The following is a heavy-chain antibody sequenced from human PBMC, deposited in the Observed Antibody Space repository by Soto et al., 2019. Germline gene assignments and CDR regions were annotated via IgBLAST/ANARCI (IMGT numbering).Heavy chain of an antibody. V-gene: IGHV4-4*07. J-gene: IGHJ4*02. D-gene: IGHD2-8*01. CDR3: ARVLRCTNGVCRN. Sequence: KTSETLSLTCTVSGGSISSYYWSWIRHPAGKGMEWIGRIYTSGSTNYNPSLKSRVTMSVDTSKNQFSLKLSSVTAADPVVYYCARVLRCTNGVCRNWVQGTLVTVSS. CDR2: IYTSGST. CDR1: GGSISSYY.